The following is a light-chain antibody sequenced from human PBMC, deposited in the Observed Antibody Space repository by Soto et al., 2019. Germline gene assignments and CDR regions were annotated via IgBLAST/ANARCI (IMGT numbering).Light chain of an antibody. J-gene: IGKJ5*01. V-gene: IGKV1-39*01. Sequence: DIQMNQSPSFLSASVGDRVTITCRASQSIGKHLNWYQQKPGKAPKFLIYGASTLQSGVPSRFTGSGSGTDFTLTVNSLQAEDFAIYYCQQSYSSPTTLGQGTRLEIK. CDR2: GAS. CDR1: QSIGKH. CDR3: QQSYSSPTT.